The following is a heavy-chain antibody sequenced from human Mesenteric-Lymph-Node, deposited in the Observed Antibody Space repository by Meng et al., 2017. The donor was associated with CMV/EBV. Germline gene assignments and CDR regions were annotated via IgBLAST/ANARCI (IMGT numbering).Heavy chain of an antibody. J-gene: IGHJ3*02. CDR2: ISSSSSYI. Sequence: GGSLRLSCAASGFTFSSYTMTWVRQAPGMGLEWVSSISSSSSYIYYADSVKGRFTISRDNAKNSLYLQMNSLRAEDTAVYYCARSGLSDAFDIWGQGTMVTVSS. V-gene: IGHV3-21*01. D-gene: IGHD5-12*01. CDR1: GFTFSSYT. CDR3: ARSGLSDAFDI.